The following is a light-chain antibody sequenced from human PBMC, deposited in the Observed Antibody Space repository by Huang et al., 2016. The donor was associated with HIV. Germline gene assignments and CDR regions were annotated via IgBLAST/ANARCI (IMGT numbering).Light chain of an antibody. CDR3: QQYNDWPLT. CDR1: QSVSNY. J-gene: IGKJ4*01. CDR2: DAS. Sequence: EIVMTQSPATLSVSPGERATLSCRASQSVSNYLAWYQQKPGQAPRHLIYDASTGATGIPARFSGSGSGTEFTLTISSLQSEDSAVYYCQQYNDWPLTFGGGTKVEIK. V-gene: IGKV3-15*01.